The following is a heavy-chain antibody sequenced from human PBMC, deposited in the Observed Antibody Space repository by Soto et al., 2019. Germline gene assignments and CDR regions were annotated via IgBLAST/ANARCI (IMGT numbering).Heavy chain of an antibody. Sequence: PGGSLRLSCAASGFTFDDYAMHCVRQAPGKGLEWVSGISWNSGSIGYADSVKGRFTISRDNAKNSLYLQMNSLRAEDTALYYFAKVRVVVAAYDAFDILGKGTMVTGSP. CDR1: GFTFDDYA. CDR3: AKVRVVVAAYDAFDI. J-gene: IGHJ3*02. CDR2: ISWNSGSI. D-gene: IGHD2-15*01. V-gene: IGHV3-9*01.